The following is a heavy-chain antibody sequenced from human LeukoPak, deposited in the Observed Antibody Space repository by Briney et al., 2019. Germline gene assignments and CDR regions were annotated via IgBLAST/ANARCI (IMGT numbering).Heavy chain of an antibody. CDR1: GFTFSSYA. V-gene: IGHV3-23*01. D-gene: IGHD3-3*01. Sequence: GGSLRLSCAASGFTFSSYAMSWVRQAPGKGLEWVSAISGSGGSTYYADSVKGRFTISRDNSKNTLYLQMNSLRAEDTAVYYCAKDLVFGVVISTLFDYWGQGTLVTVSS. J-gene: IGHJ4*02. CDR3: AKDLVFGVVISTLFDY. CDR2: ISGSGGST.